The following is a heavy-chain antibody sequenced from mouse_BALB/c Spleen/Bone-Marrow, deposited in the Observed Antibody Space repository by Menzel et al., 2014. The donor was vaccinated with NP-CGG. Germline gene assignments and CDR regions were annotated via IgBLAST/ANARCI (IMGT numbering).Heavy chain of an antibody. CDR1: GYTFTSYV. V-gene: IGHV1-14*01. CDR3: EKGGNYRYDFDY. Sequence: EVQLQESGPELVKPGASVKMSCKASGYTFTSYVMHWVKQKPGQGLEWIGYINPYNDGTKYNEKFRGMATLTSDRSSSTAYMELKSLTSGGSGVYFCEKGGNYRYDFDYWGQGTTLTVSS. CDR2: INPYNDGT. J-gene: IGHJ2*01. D-gene: IGHD2-14*01.